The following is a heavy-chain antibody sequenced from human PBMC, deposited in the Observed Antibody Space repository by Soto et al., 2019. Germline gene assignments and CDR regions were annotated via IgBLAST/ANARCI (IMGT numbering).Heavy chain of an antibody. V-gene: IGHV4-61*01. Sequence: SETLSLTCTVSGGSVSSGSYYWSWIRQPPGKGLEWIGYIYYSGSTNYNPSLKSRVTISVDTSKNQFSLKLSSVTAADTAVYYCAIGRFGEYDLKGFDHWGQGTLVTVSS. D-gene: IGHD4-17*01. CDR3: AIGRFGEYDLKGFDH. J-gene: IGHJ5*02. CDR2: IYYSGST. CDR1: GGSVSSGSYY.